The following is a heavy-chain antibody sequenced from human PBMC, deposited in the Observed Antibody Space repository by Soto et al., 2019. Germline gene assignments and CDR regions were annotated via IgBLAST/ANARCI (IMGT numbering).Heavy chain of an antibody. CDR3: VRPNFGALTHFDF. D-gene: IGHD3-16*01. V-gene: IGHV1-2*02. Sequence: ASVQVSCKASGYTFTGYYMHWVRQAPGQGLEWMGWINPNSGGTNYAQKFQGRVTMTRDTSISTAYMELSRLRSDDTAMYYCVRPNFGALTHFDFWGQGTLVTVSS. CDR1: GYTFTGYY. J-gene: IGHJ4*02. CDR2: INPNSGGT.